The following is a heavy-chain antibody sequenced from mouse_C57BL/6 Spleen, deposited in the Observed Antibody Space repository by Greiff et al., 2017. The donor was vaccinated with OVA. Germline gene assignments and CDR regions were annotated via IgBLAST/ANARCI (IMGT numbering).Heavy chain of an antibody. D-gene: IGHD1-1*01. Sequence: VQLQESGPELVKPGASVKISCKASGYTFTDYYINWVKQRPGQGLEWIGWIFPGSGSNYYNEKFKGMATLTVDKSSSTAYMLLSSLTSEDSAVYFCARRRMYGSSPPAMDYWGQGTSVTVSS. J-gene: IGHJ4*01. CDR2: IFPGSGSN. CDR1: GYTFTDYY. CDR3: ARRRMYGSSPPAMDY. V-gene: IGHV1-75*01.